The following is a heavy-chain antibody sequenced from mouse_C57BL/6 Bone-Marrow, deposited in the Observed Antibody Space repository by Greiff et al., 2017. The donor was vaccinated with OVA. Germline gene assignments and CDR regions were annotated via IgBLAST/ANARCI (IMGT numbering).Heavy chain of an antibody. CDR1: GYSITSGYD. D-gene: IGHD1-1*01. Sequence: EVKLQESGPGMVKPSQSLSLTCTVTGYSITSGYDWHWIRHFPGNKLEWMGYISYSGSTNYNPSLKSRISITHDTSKNHFFLKLNSVTTEDTATYYCARDEDYYGSSYVAYWGQGTLVTVSA. V-gene: IGHV3-1*01. CDR3: ARDEDYYGSSYVAY. CDR2: ISYSGST. J-gene: IGHJ3*01.